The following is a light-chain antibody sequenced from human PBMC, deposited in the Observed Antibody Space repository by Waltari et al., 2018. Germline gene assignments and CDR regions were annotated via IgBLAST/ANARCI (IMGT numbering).Light chain of an antibody. CDR2: WAS. V-gene: IGKV4-1*01. Sequence: DIVMTQSPDFLAVSLGERATINCKSSRSVLYSGNSKNFLAWYQQKPGQPPKLLIYWASTRESGVPDRFGGSGSGTDFTLTISSLQAEDVAIYYCQQHYTTPQTFGQGTKLEI. CDR3: QQHYTTPQT. CDR1: RSVLYSGNSKNF. J-gene: IGKJ2*01.